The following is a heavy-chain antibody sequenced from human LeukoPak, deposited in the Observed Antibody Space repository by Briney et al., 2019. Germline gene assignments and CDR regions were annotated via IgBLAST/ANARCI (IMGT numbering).Heavy chain of an antibody. CDR2: ISGSGGST. V-gene: IGHV3-23*01. Sequence: GGTLTLSCAASGFTFSSYGMSWVRQAPGKGLEWVSAISGSGGSTYYADSVKGRFTISRDNSKNTLYLRMNSLRAEDTAVYYCAELGITMIGDVWGKGTTVTISS. CDR1: GFTFSSYG. J-gene: IGHJ6*04. CDR3: AELGITMIGDV. D-gene: IGHD3-10*02.